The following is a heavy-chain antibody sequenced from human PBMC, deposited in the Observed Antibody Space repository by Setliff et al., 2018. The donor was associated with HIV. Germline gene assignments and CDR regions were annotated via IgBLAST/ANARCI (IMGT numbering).Heavy chain of an antibody. CDR2: INHGGDT. Sequence: SETLSLTCAVYGQSISGYYWSWIRQTPGKGLEWIGEINHGGDTNYNPSLKSRVTISVVTSKNQFSLRLTSVTAADTGVYYCARGGLRQWNGFWGQGTLVTVSS. D-gene: IGHD3-3*01. J-gene: IGHJ4*02. V-gene: IGHV4-34*01. CDR1: GQSISGYY. CDR3: ARGGLRQWNGF.